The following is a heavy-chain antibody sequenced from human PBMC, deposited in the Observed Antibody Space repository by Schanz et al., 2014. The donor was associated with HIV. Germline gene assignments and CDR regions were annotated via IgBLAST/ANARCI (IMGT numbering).Heavy chain of an antibody. CDR1: GYTFTTND. CDR3: ARDADLNELWPRDYYHYTMDV. V-gene: IGHV1-8*01. Sequence: QVQLVQSGAAVKKPGASVKVSCKASGYTFTTNDINWVRQATGQGLEWMGWMNPNSGNTGYAQKFQGRVTMTRDTSINTAYMELSRLRSDDTAVYYCARDADLNELWPRDYYHYTMDVWGQGTTVTVSS. CDR2: MNPNSGNT. D-gene: IGHD5-18*01. J-gene: IGHJ6*02.